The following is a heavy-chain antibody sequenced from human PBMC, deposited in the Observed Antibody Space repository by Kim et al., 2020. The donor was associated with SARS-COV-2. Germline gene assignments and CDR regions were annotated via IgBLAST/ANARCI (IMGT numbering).Heavy chain of an antibody. J-gene: IGHJ6*02. D-gene: IGHD6-6*01. CDR3: AKGIGQLAYYYYYGMDV. V-gene: IGHV3-9*01. Sequence: SVQCRFTISRDNAKNSRYLQMNSLRPEDTALYYCAKGIGQLAYYYYYGMDVWGQGTAVTVSS.